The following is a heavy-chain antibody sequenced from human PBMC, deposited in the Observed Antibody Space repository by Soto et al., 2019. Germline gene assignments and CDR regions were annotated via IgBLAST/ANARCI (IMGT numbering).Heavy chain of an antibody. J-gene: IGHJ4*02. V-gene: IGHV3-74*01. CDR1: GCTLSGRC. D-gene: IGHD1-26*01. CDR2: INNDGRKT. CDR3: ARAQYGANSMDF. Sequence: PVGSLRLSCAASGCTLSGRCMHWGRQAPGKGLEWVSRINNDGRKTHYADSVGGRFIISRDNAKNTVHLQMNSLRADDTAVYYCARAQYGANSMDFLGQGT.